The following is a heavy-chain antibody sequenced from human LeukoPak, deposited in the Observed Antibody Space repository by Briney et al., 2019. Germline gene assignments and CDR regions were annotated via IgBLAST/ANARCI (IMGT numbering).Heavy chain of an antibody. Sequence: KTSETLSLTCTLSGGSISSYYWGWIRQPPGKGLEWIGRISDSGSTYYNPSLKSRVTISVDTSKNQFSLKLTSVTAADTAVYYCGLDPDSGLHDYWGQGTLVTVSS. J-gene: IGHJ4*02. CDR3: GLDPDSGLHDY. CDR2: ISDSGST. D-gene: IGHD6-19*01. V-gene: IGHV4-39*01. CDR1: GGSISSYY.